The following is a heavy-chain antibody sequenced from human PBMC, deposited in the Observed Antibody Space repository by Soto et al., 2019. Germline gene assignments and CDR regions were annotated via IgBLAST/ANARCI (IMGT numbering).Heavy chain of an antibody. D-gene: IGHD4-17*01. CDR1: GFTFSSYA. Sequence: GALRLSCAASGFTFSSYAMSWVRQAPGKGLEWVSAISGSGGSTYYADSVKGRFTISRDNSKNTLYLQMNSLRAEDAAVYYCAKAYYGDLYWYFDLWGRGTLVTVSS. V-gene: IGHV3-23*01. J-gene: IGHJ2*01. CDR2: ISGSGGST. CDR3: AKAYYGDLYWYFDL.